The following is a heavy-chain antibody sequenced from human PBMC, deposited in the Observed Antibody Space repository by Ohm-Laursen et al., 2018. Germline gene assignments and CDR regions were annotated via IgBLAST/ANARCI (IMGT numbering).Heavy chain of an antibody. CDR2: IYYSGST. D-gene: IGHD3-16*02. CDR1: GGSISSGGYY. CDR3: ARLLRDYVWGSYRYSYYFDY. Sequence: TLSLTCTVSGGSISSGGYYWSWIRQHPGKGLEWIGYIYYSGSTYYNPSLKSLVTISVDTSKNQFSLKLSSVTAADTAVYYCARLLRDYVWGSYRYSYYFDYWGQGTLVTVSS. V-gene: IGHV4-31*01. J-gene: IGHJ4*02.